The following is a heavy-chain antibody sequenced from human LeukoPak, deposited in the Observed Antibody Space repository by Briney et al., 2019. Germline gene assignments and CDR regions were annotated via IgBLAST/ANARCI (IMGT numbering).Heavy chain of an antibody. CDR1: GGSLSSSSYY. D-gene: IGHD3-3*01. Sequence: SETLSLTCIDSGGSLSSSSYYWGWIRQPPGKGLEWIGSIYYSGSTYYNPSLKSRVTTSVDTSKNQFSLKLSSVTAADTAVYYCARTQGFDFWSGYWALFDPWGQGTLVTVSS. V-gene: IGHV4-39*07. CDR2: IYYSGST. CDR3: ARTQGFDFWSGYWALFDP. J-gene: IGHJ5*02.